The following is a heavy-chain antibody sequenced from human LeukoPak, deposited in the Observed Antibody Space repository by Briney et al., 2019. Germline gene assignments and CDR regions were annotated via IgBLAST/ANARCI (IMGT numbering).Heavy chain of an antibody. CDR1: GGSISSGDYY. Sequence: PSETLSLTCTVSGGSISSGDYYWSWIRQPPGKGLEWIGYIYYSGSTYYNPSLKSRVTISVDTSKNQFSLKLSSVTAADTAVYYCARDLLSGSYGGPGDAFDIWGQGTMVTVSS. CDR2: IYYSGST. V-gene: IGHV4-30-4*02. J-gene: IGHJ3*02. D-gene: IGHD1-26*01. CDR3: ARDLLSGSYGGPGDAFDI.